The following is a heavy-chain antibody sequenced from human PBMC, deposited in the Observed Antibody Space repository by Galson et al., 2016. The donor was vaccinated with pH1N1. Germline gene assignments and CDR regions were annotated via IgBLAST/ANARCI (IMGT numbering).Heavy chain of an antibody. Sequence: PALVKPTQTVTLTCTVSGFSLSSSGVGVAWIRQPPGKALEWLALIYWDDDKRYGPSLKSRHTITKDTSKNHVVLTMTNMDPMDTATYYCAHREVMITNAFDFWGQGTMVTVSS. V-gene: IGHV2-5*05. D-gene: IGHD3-16*01. J-gene: IGHJ3*01. CDR3: AHREVMITNAFDF. CDR1: GFSLSSSGVG. CDR2: IYWDDDK.